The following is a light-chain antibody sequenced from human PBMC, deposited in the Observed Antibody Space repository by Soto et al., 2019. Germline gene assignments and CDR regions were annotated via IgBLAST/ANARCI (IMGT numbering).Light chain of an antibody. CDR3: SSYTSSSTLV. V-gene: IGLV2-14*01. J-gene: IGLJ1*01. CDR1: SSDVCGYNY. CDR2: DVS. Sequence: QSALTQPASVSGSPGQSITISCTGTSSDVCGYNYVSWYQQHPGKAPRLMIYDVSNRPSVVSNRFSGSKSGNTASLTISGLQAEDEADYYCSSYTSSSTLVFGTGTKLTVL.